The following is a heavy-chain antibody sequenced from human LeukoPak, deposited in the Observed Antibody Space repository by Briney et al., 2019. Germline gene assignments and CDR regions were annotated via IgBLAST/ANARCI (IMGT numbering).Heavy chain of an antibody. CDR2: IYYSGRT. J-gene: IGHJ4*02. CDR1: GGSTSNSNYY. Sequence: PSETLSLTCTVSGGSTSNSNYYWGWIRQPPGKGLEWIGSIYYSGRTYYKSSLKSRVTISVDTSKNQFSLKLSSVTAADTAVYYCARQVDGSYGDYFDYWGQGTLVTVSS. D-gene: IGHD3-3*01. V-gene: IGHV4-39*01. CDR3: ARQVDGSYGDYFDY.